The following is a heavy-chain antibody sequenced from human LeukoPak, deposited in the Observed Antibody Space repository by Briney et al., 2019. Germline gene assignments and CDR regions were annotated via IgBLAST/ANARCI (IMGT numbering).Heavy chain of an antibody. V-gene: IGHV3-48*03. D-gene: IGHD3-10*02. J-gene: IGHJ6*04. Sequence: GGSLRLSCATSGFTFSSYEMNWVRQAPGKGLEWVSYINYSGNTIYYADSVKGRFTISRDNAKNSLYLQMNSLRAEDTAVYYCAELGITMIGGVWGKGTTVTISS. CDR2: INYSGNTI. CDR3: AELGITMIGGV. CDR1: GFTFSSYE.